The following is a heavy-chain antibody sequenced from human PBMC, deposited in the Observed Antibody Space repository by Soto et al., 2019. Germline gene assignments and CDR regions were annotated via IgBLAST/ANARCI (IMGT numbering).Heavy chain of an antibody. J-gene: IGHJ4*02. CDR3: TTTPLYSSGWFDY. Sequence: GGSLRLSCAASGFTFSNAWMSWVRQAPGKGLEWVGRIKSKTDGGTTDYAAPVKGRFTISRDDSKNTLYLQMNSLKTEDTAVYYCTTTPLYSSGWFDYWGQGTLVTVSS. CDR2: IKSKTDGGTT. D-gene: IGHD6-19*01. CDR1: GFTFSNAW. V-gene: IGHV3-15*01.